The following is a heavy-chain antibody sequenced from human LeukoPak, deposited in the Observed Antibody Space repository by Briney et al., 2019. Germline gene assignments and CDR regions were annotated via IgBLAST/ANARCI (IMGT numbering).Heavy chain of an antibody. D-gene: IGHD6-6*01. Sequence: ASVKVSCKASGGTFSSYAISWVRQAPGQGLEWMGGIIPIFGTANYAQKFQGRVTITADESTSTAYMELSSLRSEDTAVYYCARAGDSSSWEEAHAFDIWGQGTMVTVSS. CDR3: ARAGDSSSWEEAHAFDI. V-gene: IGHV1-69*13. CDR1: GGTFSSYA. CDR2: IIPIFGTA. J-gene: IGHJ3*02.